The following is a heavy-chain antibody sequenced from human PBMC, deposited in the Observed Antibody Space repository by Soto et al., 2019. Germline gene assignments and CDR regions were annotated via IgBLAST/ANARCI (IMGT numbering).Heavy chain of an antibody. J-gene: IGHJ6*02. CDR2: IIPIFGTA. CDR1: GGTFSSYA. Sequence: VQLVQSGAEVKKPGSSVKVSCKASGGTFSSYAISWVRQAPGQGLEWMGGIIPIFGTANYAQKFQGRVTITADESMSTAYMELRSLRSEDTAVYYCASDRNGAAAFMDVWGQGTTVTVSS. CDR3: ASDRNGAAAFMDV. D-gene: IGHD6-13*01. V-gene: IGHV1-69*12.